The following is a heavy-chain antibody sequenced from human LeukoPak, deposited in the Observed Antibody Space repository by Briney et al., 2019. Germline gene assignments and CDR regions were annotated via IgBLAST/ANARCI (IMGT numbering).Heavy chain of an antibody. Sequence: GGSLRLSCAASGFTFSSYSMNWVRQAPGKGLEWVSSISSSSSYIYYADSVKGRFTISRDSSKHTLYLQMNSLRAEDTAVYYCARDLGEVGDYWGQGTLVIVSS. V-gene: IGHV3-21*04. CDR3: ARDLGEVGDY. D-gene: IGHD1-26*01. J-gene: IGHJ4*02. CDR1: GFTFSSYS. CDR2: ISSSSSYI.